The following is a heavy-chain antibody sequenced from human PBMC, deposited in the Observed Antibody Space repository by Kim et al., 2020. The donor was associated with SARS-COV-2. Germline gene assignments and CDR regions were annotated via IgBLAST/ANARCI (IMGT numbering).Heavy chain of an antibody. D-gene: IGHD3-10*01. J-gene: IGHJ6*02. CDR3: ARAGNRITMVRGVIYYYYGMDV. Sequence: ASVKVSCKASGYTFTSYAMHWVRQAPGQRLEWMGWINAVNGNTKYSQKFQGRVTITRDTSASTAYMELSSLRSEDTAVYYCARAGNRITMVRGVIYYYYGMDVWGQGTTVTVSS. V-gene: IGHV1-3*01. CDR2: INAVNGNT. CDR1: GYTFTSYA.